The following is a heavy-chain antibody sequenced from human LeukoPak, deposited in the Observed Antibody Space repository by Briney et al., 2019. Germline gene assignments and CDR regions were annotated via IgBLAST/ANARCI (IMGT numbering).Heavy chain of an antibody. V-gene: IGHV4-39*01. D-gene: IGHD3-10*01. CDR2: IYYSGST. CDR1: GGSISSSIYY. Sequence: PSETLSLTCTVSGGSISSSIYYWGWIRQPPGKGLEWIGSIYYSGSTYYNPSLKSRVTRSVDTSENQFSLKLSSVTAADTAVYYCARVWFWFDPWGQGTLVTVSS. CDR3: ARVWFWFDP. J-gene: IGHJ5*02.